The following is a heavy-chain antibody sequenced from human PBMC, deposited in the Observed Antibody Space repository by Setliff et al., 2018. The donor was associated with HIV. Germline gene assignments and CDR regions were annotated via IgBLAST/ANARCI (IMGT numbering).Heavy chain of an antibody. V-gene: IGHV1-69*13. D-gene: IGHD6-6*01. Sequence: SVKVSCKASGGTFSSYVISWVRQAPGQGLEWMGGIIPIFGTAKYAQKFQGSVTITADESTSTVYMELNSLRSEDTAVYYCARQKASEYSSSFWFDPWGQGTLVTVSS. CDR1: GGTFSSYV. CDR2: IIPIFGTA. CDR3: ARQKASEYSSSFWFDP. J-gene: IGHJ5*02.